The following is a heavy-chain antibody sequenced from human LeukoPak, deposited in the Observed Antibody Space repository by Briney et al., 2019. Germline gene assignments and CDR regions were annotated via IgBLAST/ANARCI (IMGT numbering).Heavy chain of an antibody. Sequence: PGGSLRLSCAASGFTFSTYWMHWVRQAPNQGLMWVSRINSDETISDYADSVSGRFTISRDNAKNTLYLQMNSLRAEDTAVYFCLYGGYFQHWGQGTLVTVSS. V-gene: IGHV3-74*01. CDR1: GFTFSTYW. J-gene: IGHJ1*01. D-gene: IGHD3-16*01. CDR2: INSDETIS. CDR3: LYGGYFQH.